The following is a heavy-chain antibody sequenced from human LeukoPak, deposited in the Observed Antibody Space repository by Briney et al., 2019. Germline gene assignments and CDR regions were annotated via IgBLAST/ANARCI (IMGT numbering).Heavy chain of an antibody. CDR2: ISYDGSNK. V-gene: IGHV3-30*04. Sequence: GGSLRLSCAASGFTFSSYAMHWVRQAPGKGLEWVAVISYDGSNKYYADSVKGRFTISRDNSKNTLYLQMNSLRAEDTAVYYCAKALLYYYDSSGYDYWGQGTLVTVSS. CDR1: GFTFSSYA. D-gene: IGHD3-22*01. CDR3: AKALLYYYDSSGYDY. J-gene: IGHJ4*02.